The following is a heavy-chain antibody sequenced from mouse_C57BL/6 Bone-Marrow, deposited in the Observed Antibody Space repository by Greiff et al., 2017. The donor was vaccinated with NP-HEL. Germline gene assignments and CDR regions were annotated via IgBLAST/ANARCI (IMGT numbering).Heavy chain of an antibody. CDR1: GFSLSTSGMG. D-gene: IGHD1-1*01. CDR2: IYWDDDK. J-gene: IGHJ4*01. V-gene: IGHV8-12*01. CDR3: ARRSAYYGSSYNYAMDY. Sequence: QVQLKESGPGILQSSQTLSLTCSFSGFSLSTSGMGVSWIRQPSGKGLEWLAHIYWDDDKRYNPSLKSRLTISKDTSRNQVFLKITSVDTADTATYYCARRSAYYGSSYNYAMDYWGQGTSVTVSS.